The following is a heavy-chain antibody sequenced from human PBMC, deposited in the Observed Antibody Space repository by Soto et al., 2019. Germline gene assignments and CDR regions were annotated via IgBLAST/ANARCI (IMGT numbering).Heavy chain of an antibody. CDR3: ERSQNDYYYYDGMDV. CDR1: GDSVSSNSAA. CDR2: TYYRSKWYN. J-gene: IGHJ6*02. Sequence: PSQTLSLTCVISGDSVSSNSAAWNWIRQSPSRGLEWLGRTYYRSKWYNDYAVSVKSRITINPDTSKNQFSLQLNSVTPEDTAVYSCERSQNDYYYYDGMDVWGQGTTVTVSS. V-gene: IGHV6-1*01.